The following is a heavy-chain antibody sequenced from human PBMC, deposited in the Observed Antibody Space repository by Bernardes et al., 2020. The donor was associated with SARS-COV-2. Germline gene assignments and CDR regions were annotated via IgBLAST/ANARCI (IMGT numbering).Heavy chain of an antibody. CDR3: VKERPVGDY. D-gene: IGHD3-10*01. CDR2: ISDNGATT. V-gene: IGHV3-64D*06. Sequence: GGSLRLSCSGSGFTPSEYPMHWVRQTPGKGLESVSRISDNGATTHYGDSVKGRFTISGDNSKNTIYLQMNSLRVEDTAVYWCVKERPVGDYWGQGILVTVSS. CDR1: GFTPSEYP. J-gene: IGHJ4*02.